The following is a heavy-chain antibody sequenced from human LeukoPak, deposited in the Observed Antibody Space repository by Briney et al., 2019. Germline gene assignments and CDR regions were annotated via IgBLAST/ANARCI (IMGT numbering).Heavy chain of an antibody. CDR2: IKQDGSEK. J-gene: IGHJ6*03. V-gene: IGHV3-7*01. CDR3: AKDRALLRNYYYYYMDV. Sequence: GGSLRLSCAASGFTFSSYWMSWVRQAPGKGLEWVANIKQDGSEKYYVDSVKGRFTISRDNSKNTLYLQMNSLRAEDTAVYYCAKDRALLRNYYYYYMDVWGKGTTVTVSS. CDR1: GFTFSSYW.